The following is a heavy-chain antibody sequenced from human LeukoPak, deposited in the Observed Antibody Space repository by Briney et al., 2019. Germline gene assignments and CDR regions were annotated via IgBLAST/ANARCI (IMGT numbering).Heavy chain of an antibody. CDR1: GFTFSRYH. V-gene: IGHV3-13*01. CDR3: ARVPRGAGALDY. D-gene: IGHD3-10*01. CDR2: VGAAGDT. Sequence: GGSLRLSCAASGFTFSRYHMHWVRQVTGKGLEWVSSVGAAGDTYYPDSVKGRFTVSRDSAKGSLYLQMNSLRTADTAVYYCARVPRGAGALDYWGQGILVTVSS. J-gene: IGHJ4*02.